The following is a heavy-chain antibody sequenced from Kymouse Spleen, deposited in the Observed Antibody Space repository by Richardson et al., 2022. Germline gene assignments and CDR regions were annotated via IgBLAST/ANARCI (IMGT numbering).Heavy chain of an antibody. CDR3: AVRLRYFDWYGMDV. D-gene: IGHD3-9*01. CDR2: IYSCGST. Sequence: EVQLVESGGGLIQPGGSLRLSCAASGFTVSSNYMSWVRQAPGKGLEWVSVIYSCGSTYYADSVKGRFTISRDNSKNTLYLQMNSLRAEDTAVYYCAVRLRYFDWYGMDVWGQGTTVTVSS. CDR1: GFTVSSNY. J-gene: IGHJ6*02. V-gene: IGHV3-66*03.